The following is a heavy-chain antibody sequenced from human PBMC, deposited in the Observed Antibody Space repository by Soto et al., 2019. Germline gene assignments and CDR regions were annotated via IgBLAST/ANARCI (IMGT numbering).Heavy chain of an antibody. CDR2: IYYSGST. CDR3: ASGLRLYYYYMDV. D-gene: IGHD4-17*01. CDR1: GGSISSYY. V-gene: IGHV4-59*08. Sequence: PSETLSLTCTVSGGSISSYYWSWIRQPPGKGLEWIGYIYYSGSTNYNPSLKSRVTISVDTSKNQFSLKLSSVTAADTAVYYCASGLRLYYYYMDVWGKGTTVTVSS. J-gene: IGHJ6*03.